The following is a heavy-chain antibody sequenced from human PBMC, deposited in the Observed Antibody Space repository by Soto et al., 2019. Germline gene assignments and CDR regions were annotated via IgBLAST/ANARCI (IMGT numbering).Heavy chain of an antibody. Sequence: GGSLRLSCAASGFNFKSYDMFWVRQAPGKGPEWVSFVSTSGGRTEYADFVRGRFTTSRDNAENTLSLQMNSLAVDDTAVYYCVRKGYETGWYYDQWGQGTLVPVSS. J-gene: IGHJ4*02. V-gene: IGHV3-23*01. D-gene: IGHD6-19*01. CDR1: GFNFKSYD. CDR3: VRKGYETGWYYDQ. CDR2: VSTSGGRT.